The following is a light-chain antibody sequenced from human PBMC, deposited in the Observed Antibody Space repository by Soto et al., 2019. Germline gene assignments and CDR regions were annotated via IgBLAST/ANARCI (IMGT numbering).Light chain of an antibody. V-gene: IGKV1-33*01. CDR2: DSS. CDR3: QQFDNLPIT. Sequence: DIQMTQSPSSLSASVGDRVTIICQASQDISNFLNWYQQKPGKAPKLLINDSSNLETGVPSRFSGSGSGTHFSFTISSLQPEDIATYYCQQFDNLPITFGQGTRLEIK. J-gene: IGKJ5*01. CDR1: QDISNF.